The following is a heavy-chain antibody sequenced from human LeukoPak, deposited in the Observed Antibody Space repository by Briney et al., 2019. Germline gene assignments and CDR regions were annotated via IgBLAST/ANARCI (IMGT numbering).Heavy chain of an antibody. CDR2: INHSGST. J-gene: IGHJ4*02. CDR3: ARADWFGVGFDY. CDR1: GGSFSGYY. Sequence: PSETLSLTCAVYGGSFSGYYWSWIRQPPGKGLEWIGEINHSGSTNYNPSLKSRVTISVDTSKNQFSLKLSSVTAADTAVYYCARADWFGVGFDYWGQGTLVTVSS. V-gene: IGHV4-34*01. D-gene: IGHD3-10*01.